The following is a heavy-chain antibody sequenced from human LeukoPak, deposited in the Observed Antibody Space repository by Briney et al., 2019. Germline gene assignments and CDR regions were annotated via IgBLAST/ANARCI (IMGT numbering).Heavy chain of an antibody. V-gene: IGHV1-18*01. CDR3: ARDPPRIVVVVAATNYYGMDV. CDR2: ITAYNGNT. J-gene: IGHJ6*02. D-gene: IGHD2-15*01. CDR1: GYTFPSFG. Sequence: GASVKVSCKTSGYTFPSFGITWIRQVPGQGLEWMGWITAYNGNTNYAQKLQGRVTMTTDTSTSTAYMELRSLRSDDTAVYYCARDPPRIVVVVAATNYYGMDVWGQGTTVTVSS.